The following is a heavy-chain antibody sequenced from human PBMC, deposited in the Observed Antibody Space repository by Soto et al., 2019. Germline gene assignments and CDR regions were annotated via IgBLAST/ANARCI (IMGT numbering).Heavy chain of an antibody. J-gene: IGHJ6*02. Sequence: QVQLVQSGAEVKKPGASVKVSCKASGYTFTSYGISWVRQAPGQGLEWMGWISAYNGNTNYAQKLQGRLTMTTDTSTSTAYMELRSLRSDDTAVYYCARVGKYYDILTGTYYYYGMDVWGQGTTVTVSS. CDR1: GYTFTSYG. V-gene: IGHV1-18*04. D-gene: IGHD3-9*01. CDR3: ARVGKYYDILTGTYYYYGMDV. CDR2: ISAYNGNT.